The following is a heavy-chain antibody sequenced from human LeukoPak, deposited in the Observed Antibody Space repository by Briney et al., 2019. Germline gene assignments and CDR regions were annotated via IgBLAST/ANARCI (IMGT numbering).Heavy chain of an antibody. CDR2: IYPGDSDT. V-gene: IGHV5-51*01. D-gene: IGHD5-18*01. CDR3: ARPGYSYAQDAFDI. J-gene: IGHJ3*02. Sequence: GESLKISCKGSGFSFTSYWIGWVRQVPGKGLEWVGVIYPGDSDTRYSPSFQGQVTISADKSISTAYLQWSSLKASDTAMYYCARPGYSYAQDAFDIWGQGTMVTVSS. CDR1: GFSFTSYW.